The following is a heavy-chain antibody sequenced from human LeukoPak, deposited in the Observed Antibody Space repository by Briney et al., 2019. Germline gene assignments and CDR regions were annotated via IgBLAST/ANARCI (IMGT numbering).Heavy chain of an antibody. Sequence: GGSLRLSCAASGFTFSSYSMNWVRQAPGKGLEWVSSISSSSSYIYYADSVKGRFTISRDNAKNSLYLQMNSLRAEDTAVYYWSKDGEKYDRSGYYYFTTSYYYYYMDVWGKGTTVTVSS. V-gene: IGHV3-21*01. D-gene: IGHD3-22*01. CDR3: SKDGEKYDRSGYYYFTTSYYYYYMDV. CDR1: GFTFSSYS. CDR2: ISSSSSYI. J-gene: IGHJ6*03.